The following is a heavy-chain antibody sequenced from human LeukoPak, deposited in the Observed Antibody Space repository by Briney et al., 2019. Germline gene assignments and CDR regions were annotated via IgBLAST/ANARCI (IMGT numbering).Heavy chain of an antibody. CDR3: TTHVDYGDYRPYYYHMDV. J-gene: IGHJ6*03. Sequence: GGSLRLSCAASGFTFSSYAMSWVRQAPGKGLEWVSAISGSGGSTYYADSVKGRFTISRDNSKNTLYLQMNSLKTEDTAVYYCTTHVDYGDYRPYYYHMDVWGKGTTVTVSS. D-gene: IGHD4-17*01. V-gene: IGHV3-23*01. CDR1: GFTFSSYA. CDR2: ISGSGGST.